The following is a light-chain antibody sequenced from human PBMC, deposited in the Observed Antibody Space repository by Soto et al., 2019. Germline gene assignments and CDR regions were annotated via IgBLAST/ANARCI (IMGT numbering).Light chain of an antibody. Sequence: QSARTQPASVSGSPGQSITISCTGTSSDVGSYNLVSWYQHHPGKAPKLIIYEGVNRPSGVSNRFSASKSGNTASLTISGLQAEDEADYYCSSYAGAVVFGGGTKLTVL. V-gene: IGLV2-23*01. CDR3: SSYAGAVV. CDR2: EGV. J-gene: IGLJ2*01. CDR1: SSDVGSYNL.